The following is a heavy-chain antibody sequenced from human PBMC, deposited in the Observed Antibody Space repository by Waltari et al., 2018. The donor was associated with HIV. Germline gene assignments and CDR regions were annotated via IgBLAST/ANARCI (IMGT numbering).Heavy chain of an antibody. CDR2: TYYRSKWYN. CDR3: AREATYYDSSGYNTGGMDV. D-gene: IGHD3-22*01. Sequence: QVQLQQSGPGLVKPSQTLSLTCAISGDSVSSNSAAWNWIRQSVPRGLEWLGRTYYRSKWYNDYAVSVKSRITINPDTSKNQFSLQLNSVTPEDTAVYYCAREATYYDSSGYNTGGMDVWGQGTTVTVSS. J-gene: IGHJ6*02. V-gene: IGHV6-1*01. CDR1: GDSVSSNSAA.